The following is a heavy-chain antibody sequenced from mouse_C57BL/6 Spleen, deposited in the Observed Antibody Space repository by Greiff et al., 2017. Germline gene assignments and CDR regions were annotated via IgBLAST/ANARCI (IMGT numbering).Heavy chain of an antibody. D-gene: IGHD2-4*01. V-gene: IGHV1-7*01. J-gene: IGHJ4*01. CDR3: ARSGYDYEGAMDY. Sequence: QVQLKESGAELAKPGASVKLSCKASGYTFTSYWMHWVKQRPGQGLEWIGYINPSSGYTKYNQKFKDKATLTADKSSSTAYMQLSSLTYEDSAVYYCARSGYDYEGAMDYWGQGTSVTVSS. CDR1: GYTFTSYW. CDR2: INPSSGYT.